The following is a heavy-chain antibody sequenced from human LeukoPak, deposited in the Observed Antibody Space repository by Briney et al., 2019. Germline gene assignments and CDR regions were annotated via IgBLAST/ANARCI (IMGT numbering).Heavy chain of an antibody. D-gene: IGHD3-22*01. V-gene: IGHV3-21*01. CDR3: AQIFYDSSGLYFDY. J-gene: IGHJ4*02. CDR1: GFTLRSYS. Sequence: GSLRLSCAASGFTLRSYSMNWVRQAPGQGLGWVSSISSSSNYIYNADSVKGRFTISRDNAKNSLYLQMNSLRAEETAVYYCAQIFYDSSGLYFDYWGQGTLVTVSS. CDR2: ISSSSNYI.